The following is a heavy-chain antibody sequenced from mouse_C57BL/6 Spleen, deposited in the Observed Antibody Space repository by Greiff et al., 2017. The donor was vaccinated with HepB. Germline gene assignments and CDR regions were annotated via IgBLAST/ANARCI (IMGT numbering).Heavy chain of an antibody. Sequence: QVQLQQSGAELVMPGASVKLSCKASGYTFTSYWMHWVKQRPGQGLEWIGEIDPSDSYTNYNQKFKGKSTLTVDKSSSTAYMQLSSLTSEDSAVYYCASSNHRDYYAMDYWGQGTSVTVSS. D-gene: IGHD2-5*01. CDR3: ASSNHRDYYAMDY. CDR2: IDPSDSYT. J-gene: IGHJ4*01. CDR1: GYTFTSYW. V-gene: IGHV1-69*01.